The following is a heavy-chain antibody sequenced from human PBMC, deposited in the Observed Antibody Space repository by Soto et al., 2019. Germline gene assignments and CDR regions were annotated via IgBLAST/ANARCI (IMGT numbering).Heavy chain of an antibody. V-gene: IGHV3-48*01. D-gene: IGHD2-15*01. CDR3: ARGGQTRYCTGDSCYSLDY. CDR2: ISSSSRTI. J-gene: IGHJ4*02. CDR1: GFTFSTHP. Sequence: GGSLRLSCVASGFTFSTHPMNWVRQAPGKGLEWVSYISSSSRTIYYADSVKGRLTISRDNAKNSLYLQMSSLRVEDTAVYYCARGGQTRYCTGDSCYSLDYWGQGMLVTVSS.